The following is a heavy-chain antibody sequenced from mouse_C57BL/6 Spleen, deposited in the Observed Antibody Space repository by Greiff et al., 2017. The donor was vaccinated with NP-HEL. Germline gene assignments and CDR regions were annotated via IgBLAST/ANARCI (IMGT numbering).Heavy chain of an antibody. Sequence: QVTLKESGPGLVAPSPCLSITCTVSGFSLTSYAISWVRQPPGKGLEWLGVIWPGGGTNYNSALKSRLSISKDNSKSQVFLKMNSLQTDDTARDYCASDGYYEGLFAYWGQGTLVTVSA. CDR3: ASDGYYEGLFAY. D-gene: IGHD2-3*01. CDR1: GFSLTSYA. V-gene: IGHV2-9-1*01. CDR2: IWPGGGT. J-gene: IGHJ3*01.